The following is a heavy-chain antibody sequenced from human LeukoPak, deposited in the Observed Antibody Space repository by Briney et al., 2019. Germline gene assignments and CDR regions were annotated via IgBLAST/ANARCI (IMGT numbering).Heavy chain of an antibody. CDR2: IYYSGST. D-gene: IGHD6-6*01. CDR1: GGSISSYY. J-gene: IGHJ5*02. CDR3: ARTEYSSRFDP. V-gene: IGHV4-59*01. Sequence: PSETLSLTCTVSGGSISSYYWSWIRQPPVKGLEWIGYIYYSGSTNYNPSLKSRVTISVDTSKNQFSLKLSSVTAADTAVYYCARTEYSSRFDPWGQGTLVTVSS.